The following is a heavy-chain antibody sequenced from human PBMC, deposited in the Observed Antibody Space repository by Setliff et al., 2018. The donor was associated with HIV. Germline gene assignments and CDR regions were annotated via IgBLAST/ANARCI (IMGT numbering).Heavy chain of an antibody. J-gene: IGHJ4*02. V-gene: IGHV4-59*11. CDR1: GGSISSHY. CDR2: LYHSGSA. D-gene: IGHD3-3*01. Sequence: SETLSLTCTVSGGSISSHYWSWIRQPPGKGLEWIGYLYHSGSANYNPSLKSRVTISGDTSKNQFSLKLSSVTAADTAVYYCARGFLSIFGVVSYFDYWGQGSLVTVSS. CDR3: ARGFLSIFGVVSYFDY.